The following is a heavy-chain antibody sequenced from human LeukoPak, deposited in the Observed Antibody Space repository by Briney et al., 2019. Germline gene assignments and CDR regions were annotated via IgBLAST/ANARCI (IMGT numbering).Heavy chain of an antibody. V-gene: IGHV3-11*03. D-gene: IGHD5-12*01. Sequence: PGGSLRLSCAASGFTFSDYYMSWIRQAPGKGLEWVSYISGSSSYTNYADSVKGRFTISRDNAKNSMYLQMNSLRAEDTAVYYCARLIVATYVDFDCWGQGTLVTVSS. J-gene: IGHJ4*02. CDR1: GFTFSDYY. CDR3: ARLIVATYVDFDC. CDR2: ISGSSSYT.